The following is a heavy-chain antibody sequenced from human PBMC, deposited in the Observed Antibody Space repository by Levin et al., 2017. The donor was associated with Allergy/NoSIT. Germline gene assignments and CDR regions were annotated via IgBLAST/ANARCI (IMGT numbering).Heavy chain of an antibody. CDR1: GFTFSSYW. D-gene: IGHD1/OR15-1a*01. Sequence: QPGGSLRLSCAASGFTFSSYWMHWVRQAPGKGLVWVSRINSDGSSTSYADSVKGRFTISRDNAKNTLYLQMNSLRAEDTAVYYCARVGANWNTYYYYYMDVWGKGTTVTVSS. CDR2: INSDGSST. V-gene: IGHV3-74*01. CDR3: ARVGANWNTYYYYYMDV. J-gene: IGHJ6*03.